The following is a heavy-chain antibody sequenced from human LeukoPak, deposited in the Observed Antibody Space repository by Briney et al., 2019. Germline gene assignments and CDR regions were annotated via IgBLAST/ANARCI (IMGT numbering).Heavy chain of an antibody. D-gene: IGHD6-13*01. J-gene: IGHJ4*02. CDR2: ISSSGNYI. CDR1: EFTFSSYE. V-gene: IGHV3-21*01. CDR3: ARDSIQQQLVLEDRGYPYYFEH. Sequence: GGSLRLSCASSEFTFSSYEMNWVRQAPGKGLEWVSSISSSGNYIYYADSVKGRFTISRDNAKNSLYLQMNSLRAEDTAVYYCARDSIQQQLVLEDRGYPYYFEHWGQGTLVTVSS.